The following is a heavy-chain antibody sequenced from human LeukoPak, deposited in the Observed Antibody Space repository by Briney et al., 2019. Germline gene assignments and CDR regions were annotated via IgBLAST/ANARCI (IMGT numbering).Heavy chain of an antibody. CDR3: ATVGSCSGGSCLNFDY. CDR1: GYTFTSYY. Sequence: ASVKVSCKASGYTFTSYYMHWVRQAPGQGLEWMGIINPSGGSTIYAQKFQGRVTMTEDTSTDTAYMELSSLRSEDTAVYYCATVGSCSGGSCLNFDYWGQGTLVTVSS. V-gene: IGHV1-46*01. CDR2: INPSGGST. J-gene: IGHJ4*02. D-gene: IGHD2-15*01.